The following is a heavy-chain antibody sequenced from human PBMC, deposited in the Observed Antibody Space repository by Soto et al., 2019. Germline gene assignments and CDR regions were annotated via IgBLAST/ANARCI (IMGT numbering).Heavy chain of an antibody. CDR3: AKDHWAGYSGYSIRNDMDV. D-gene: IGHD5-12*01. CDR2: ISYDGSKK. V-gene: IGHV3-30*13. J-gene: IGHJ6*02. CDR1: GFTFSDYG. Sequence: PGGSLRLSCAASGFTFSDYGMHWVRQAPGKGLEWVAVISYDGSKKYYADSLKGRFTISRDNSKNSLYLQMNSLRAEDTAVYCCAKDHWAGYSGYSIRNDMDVWGQGTTVTVSS.